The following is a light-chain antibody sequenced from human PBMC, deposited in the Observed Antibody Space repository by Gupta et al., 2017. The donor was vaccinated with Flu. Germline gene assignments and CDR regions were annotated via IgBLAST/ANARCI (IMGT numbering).Light chain of an antibody. V-gene: IGLV3-21*02. J-gene: IGLJ1*01. CDR2: DDS. CDR3: QVWDSSSDHPV. Sequence: SHVLTQPPSVSVAPGQPARITCGGNNIGSKSVHWYQQKPGQSPVLVVYDDSDRPSGIPERFSGSNSGNKDTLTISRVEAGDEADDDCQVWDSSSDHPVFGTGTKVTVL. CDR1: NIGSKS.